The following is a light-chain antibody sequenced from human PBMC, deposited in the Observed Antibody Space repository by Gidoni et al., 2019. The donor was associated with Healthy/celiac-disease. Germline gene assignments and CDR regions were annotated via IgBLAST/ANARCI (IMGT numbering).Light chain of an antibody. CDR2: SNN. J-gene: IGLJ2*01. CDR3: AAWDDSLNGVV. V-gene: IGLV1-44*01. CDR1: SSNIGSNT. Sequence: QSVLTQPPSASGPPGQRVTISCSGSSSNIGSNTVNWYQQLPGTAPKLLIYSNNQRPSGVPERFSGSKSGTSASLASSGRQSEDEADYYCAAWDDSLNGVVFGGGTKLTVL.